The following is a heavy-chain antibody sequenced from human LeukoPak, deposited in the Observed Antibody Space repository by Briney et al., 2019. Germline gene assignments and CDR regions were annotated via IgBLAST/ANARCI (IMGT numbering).Heavy chain of an antibody. Sequence: KTSETLSLTCTVSGYSISSGYYWGWIRQPPGKGLEWIGSIYHSGSTYYNPSLKSRVTISVDTSKNQFSLKLSSVTAADTAVYYCARGSSAAGTHRRYYYYYYMDVWGKGTTVTVSS. CDR2: IYHSGST. CDR1: GYSISSGYY. V-gene: IGHV4-38-2*02. D-gene: IGHD6-13*01. J-gene: IGHJ6*03. CDR3: ARGSSAAGTHRRYYYYYYMDV.